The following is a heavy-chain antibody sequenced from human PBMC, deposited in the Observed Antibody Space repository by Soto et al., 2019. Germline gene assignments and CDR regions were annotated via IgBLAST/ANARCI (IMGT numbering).Heavy chain of an antibody. V-gene: IGHV3-49*04. J-gene: IGHJ4*02. CDR1: VFTFYDHA. CDR2: IRSNVYGGTT. CDR3: GRGLAGGSYNDY. D-gene: IGHD1-26*01. Sequence: PGWSLRLSCSSSVFTFYDHAMTWVRQAPGKGLEWIGLIRSNVYGGTTEHAASLKGRFTLSRDDSKSIAYLQMNSLETEDTAVYFCGRGLAGGSYNDYWGQGILVTVSS.